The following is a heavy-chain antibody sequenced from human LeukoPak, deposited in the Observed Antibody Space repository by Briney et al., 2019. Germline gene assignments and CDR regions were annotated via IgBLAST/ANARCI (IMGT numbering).Heavy chain of an antibody. CDR2: IWYDGSNK. J-gene: IGHJ3*02. Sequence: PGGSLRLSCAASGLKFRNYGMHWVRQAPGKGLEWVAVIWYDGSNKYYADSVKGRFTISRDNSKNTLYLQMNSLRAEDTAMYYCAKKRDAFDIWGQGTVVAVSS. D-gene: IGHD5-24*01. CDR1: GLKFRNYG. V-gene: IGHV3-33*06. CDR3: AKKRDAFDI.